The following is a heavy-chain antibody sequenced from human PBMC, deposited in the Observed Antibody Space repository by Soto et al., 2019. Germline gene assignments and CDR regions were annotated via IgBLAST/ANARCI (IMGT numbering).Heavy chain of an antibody. D-gene: IGHD3-3*01. CDR1: GGSINSGGYY. CDR3: ARDARGDFRSGYYTGDGDYYYYYMDV. J-gene: IGHJ6*03. Sequence: QVQLQESGPGLVKPSQTLSLTCTVSGGSINSGGYYWTWIRHHPGKGLEWIGYIHYSGDTYYNPSRKSRVTMSVDTSKNQFSLKLTSVTAADTAVYYCARDARGDFRSGYYTGDGDYYYYYMDVWGKGTTVAVSS. V-gene: IGHV4-31*03. CDR2: IHYSGDT.